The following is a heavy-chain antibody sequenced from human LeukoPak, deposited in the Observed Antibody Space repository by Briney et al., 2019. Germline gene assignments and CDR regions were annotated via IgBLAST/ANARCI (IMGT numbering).Heavy chain of an antibody. CDR1: GGTFSSYA. Sequence: SVKVSCKDSGGTFSSYAISWVRQAPGQGREWMGGIIPIFGTANYAQKFQGRVTITADESTSTAYMELSSLRSEDTAVYYCARGIGAADDYYYYGMDVWGQGTTVTVSS. J-gene: IGHJ6*02. V-gene: IGHV1-69*13. CDR3: ARGIGAADDYYYYGMDV. D-gene: IGHD6-13*01. CDR2: IIPIFGTA.